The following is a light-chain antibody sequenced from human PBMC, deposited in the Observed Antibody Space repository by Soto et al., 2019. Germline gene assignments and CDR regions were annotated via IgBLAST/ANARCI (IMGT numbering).Light chain of an antibody. CDR1: TGPVTSGHY. Sequence: QAVVTQEPSLTVSPGGTVTLTCGSSTGPVTSGHYPYWFQQMPGQAPKTLIYDASNRHSWAPARFSGSLLGSTAALTLSGAQPEDEADYYCLLSYSGAWVFGGGTKLTVL. CDR3: LLSYSGAWV. V-gene: IGLV7-46*01. CDR2: DAS. J-gene: IGLJ3*02.